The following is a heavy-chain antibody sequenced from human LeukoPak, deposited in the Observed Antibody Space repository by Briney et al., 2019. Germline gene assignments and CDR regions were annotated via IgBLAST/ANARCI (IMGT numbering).Heavy chain of an antibody. J-gene: IGHJ4*02. V-gene: IGHV1-18*01. Sequence: ASEKVSCKTSGYPFVDFGITWVRQAPGQGLEWMGWISAFSGDTNYAQKLQGRVTMTRDTSTSTVYMELRRLRSDDTAVYYCGRDIRSDGSPADYWGQGTLVTVSS. CDR1: GYPFVDFG. D-gene: IGHD2-15*01. CDR3: GRDIRSDGSPADY. CDR2: ISAFSGDT.